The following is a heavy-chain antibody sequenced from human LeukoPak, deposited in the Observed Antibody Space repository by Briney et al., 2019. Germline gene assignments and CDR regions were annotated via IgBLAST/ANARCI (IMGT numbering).Heavy chain of an antibody. Sequence: GGSLRLSCAASGFTFSSYGMHWVRQAPGKGLEWVAVIWYDGSNKYYADSVKGRFTISRDNSKNTLYLQMNSLRAEDTAVYYCATESNWNDFDYWGQGTLVTVSS. CDR2: IWYDGSNK. D-gene: IGHD1-1*01. J-gene: IGHJ4*02. CDR3: ATESNWNDFDY. CDR1: GFTFSSYG. V-gene: IGHV3-33*01.